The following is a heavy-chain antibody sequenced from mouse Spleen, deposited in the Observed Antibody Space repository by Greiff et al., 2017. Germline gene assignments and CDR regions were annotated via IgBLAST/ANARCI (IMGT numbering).Heavy chain of an antibody. CDR3: ARSGPTATRAMDY. D-gene: IGHD1-2*01. J-gene: IGHJ4*01. CDR2: IDPANGNT. Sequence: EVQLVESGAELVKPGASVKLSCTASGFNIKDTYMHWVKQRPEQGLEWIGRIDPANGNTKYDPKFQGKATITADTSSNTAYLQLSSLTSEDTAVYYCARSGPTATRAMDYWGQGTSVTVSS. V-gene: IGHV14-3*02. CDR1: GFNIKDTY.